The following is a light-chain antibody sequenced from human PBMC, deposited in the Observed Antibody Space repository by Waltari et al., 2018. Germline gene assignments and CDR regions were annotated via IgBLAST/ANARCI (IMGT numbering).Light chain of an antibody. CDR3: QVWDSSGDGV. V-gene: IGLV3-21*04. Sequence: SYVLTQPSSVSVAPGKTATITCGGNNIGSKSVHWYQQKPGQAPVLVISYDGDRPSGIPGGCSGSNSGSTATLTISRVEVGDEADYYCQVWDSSGDGVFGGGTKLTVL. CDR2: YDG. J-gene: IGLJ3*02. CDR1: NIGSKS.